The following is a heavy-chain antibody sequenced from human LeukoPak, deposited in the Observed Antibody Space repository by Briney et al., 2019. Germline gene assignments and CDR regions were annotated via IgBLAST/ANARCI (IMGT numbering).Heavy chain of an antibody. D-gene: IGHD3-22*01. CDR1: GASISLYY. J-gene: IGHJ2*01. V-gene: IGHV4-4*07. CDR3: ARVLGSSGYAGDWRFDL. CDR2: VHATGTT. Sequence: SDTLSLTCSVSGASISLYYWSWVRQSAGKQPEWIGRVHATGTTNYNPSLRSRVSLSVDTFKKQFSLKLNSVTAADTAVYYCARVLGSSGYAGDWRFDLWGRGTLVTVSS.